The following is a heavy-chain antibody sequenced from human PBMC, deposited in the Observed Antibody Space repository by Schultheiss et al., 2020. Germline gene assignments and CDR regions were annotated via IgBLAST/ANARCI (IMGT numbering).Heavy chain of an antibody. V-gene: IGHV3-30*18. CDR2: ISYDGSNK. D-gene: IGHD6-19*01. J-gene: IGHJ4*02. CDR3: AKGLGIVAGDTDY. CDR1: GFTFSSYG. Sequence: GGSLRLSCAASGFTFSSYGMHWVRQAPGKGLEWVAVISYDGSNKYYADSVKGRFTISRDNSKNTLYLQMNSLRAEDTAVYYCAKGLGIVAGDTDYWGQGTLVTVSS.